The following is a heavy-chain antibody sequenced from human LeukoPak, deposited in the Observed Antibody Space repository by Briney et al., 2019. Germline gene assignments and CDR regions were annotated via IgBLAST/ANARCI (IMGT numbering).Heavy chain of an antibody. CDR2: ISFDGSNK. CDR3: ARAGGSGWYEGDY. J-gene: IGHJ4*02. Sequence: GGSLRLSCAASGFNFSRYAMHWVRQAPGKGLEWVAVISFDGSNKYYPDSVKGRFTISRDNSKNTLYLQMNSLRAEDSAVYYCARAGGSGWYEGDYWGQGTLVTVSS. CDR1: GFNFSRYA. V-gene: IGHV3-30*04. D-gene: IGHD6-19*01.